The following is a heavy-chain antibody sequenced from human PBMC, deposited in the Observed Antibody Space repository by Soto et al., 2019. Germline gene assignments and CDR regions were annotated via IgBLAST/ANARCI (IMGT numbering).Heavy chain of an antibody. CDR3: ASAIAAPILTGSFDY. D-gene: IGHD3-9*01. CDR2: IIPIFGTP. J-gene: IGHJ4*02. V-gene: IGHV1-69*12. CDR1: GGTFSSYA. Sequence: QVQLVQSGAEVKKPGSSVKVSCKASGGTFSSYAISWVRQAPGQGLEWMGGIIPIFGTPNYAQKFQGRVTITADESQSTAYMELSRLRSEDTAVYYCASAIAAPILTGSFDYWGQGTLVTVSS.